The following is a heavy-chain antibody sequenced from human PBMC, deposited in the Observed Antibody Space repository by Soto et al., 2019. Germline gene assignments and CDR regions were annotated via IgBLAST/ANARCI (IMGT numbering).Heavy chain of an antibody. CDR2: ISYDGSNK. D-gene: IGHD3-3*01. J-gene: IGHJ4*02. Sequence: QVELVESGGGVVQPGRSLRLSCAASGCTFSSYAMHWVRQAPGKGLVWVAVISYDGSNKYYADSVKGRFTISRDNSKNTLYLQMNILRAEDTAVYYCARDKIHLRFLEWSYYFDFWGQGTLVTVSS. CDR3: ARDKIHLRFLEWSYYFDF. CDR1: GCTFSSYA. V-gene: IGHV3-30-3*01.